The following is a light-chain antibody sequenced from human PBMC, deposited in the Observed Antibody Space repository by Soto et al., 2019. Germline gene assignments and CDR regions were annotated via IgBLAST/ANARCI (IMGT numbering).Light chain of an antibody. J-gene: IGKJ3*01. CDR1: QSVSSY. CDR2: DAS. V-gene: IGKV3-11*01. CDR3: QQRTSWLFT. Sequence: EIVLTQSPATLSLSPGERATLSCRASQSVSSYLAWYQHKPGQAPRLLISDASNRATGVPARFSGSGSGTDFTLTIRSLEPEDSAVYYCQQRTSWLFTCGPGTKVDIK.